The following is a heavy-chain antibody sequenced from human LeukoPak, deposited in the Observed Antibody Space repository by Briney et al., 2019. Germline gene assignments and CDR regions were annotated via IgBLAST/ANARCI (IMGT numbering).Heavy chain of an antibody. D-gene: IGHD3-22*01. CDR2: IYPGDSDT. Sequence: GESLKISCQGSGSSFTSYWIAWVRQMPGKGLEWMGIIYPGDSDTRYGPSFQGQVTISAGKSISTAYLQWSSLKASDTAMYYCALSSSGYYNPHFDYWGQGTLVTVSS. CDR1: GSSFTSYW. V-gene: IGHV5-51*01. CDR3: ALSSSGYYNPHFDY. J-gene: IGHJ4*02.